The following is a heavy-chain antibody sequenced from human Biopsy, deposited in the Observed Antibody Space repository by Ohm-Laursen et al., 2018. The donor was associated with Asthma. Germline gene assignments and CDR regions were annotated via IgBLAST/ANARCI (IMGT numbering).Heavy chain of an antibody. CDR2: IYSGGTS. Sequence: SLRLSCAASGFAVSRDLMFWVRQAPGKGLEWVSVIYSGGTSHTADSVRGRFTISRDYSKNTLYLQMHSLRAEDTAVYYCARGDSINWSHYYFDYWGQGTLVTVSS. V-gene: IGHV3-53*01. CDR1: GFAVSRDL. D-gene: IGHD1-20*01. CDR3: ARGDSINWSHYYFDY. J-gene: IGHJ4*02.